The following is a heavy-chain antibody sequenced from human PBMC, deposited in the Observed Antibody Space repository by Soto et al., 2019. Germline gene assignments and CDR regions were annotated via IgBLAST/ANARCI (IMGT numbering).Heavy chain of an antibody. V-gene: IGHV1-24*01. CDR3: ATEAGGFYCGGDCYRAKAFDI. J-gene: IGHJ3*02. D-gene: IGHD2-21*02. Sequence: GASVKVSCKVSGYTLTELSMHWVRQAPGKGLEWMGGFDPEDGETIYAQKFQGRVTMTEDTSTDTAYMELSSLRSEDTAVYYCATEAGGFYCGGDCYRAKAFDIWGQGTMVTVSS. CDR2: FDPEDGET. CDR1: GYTLTELS.